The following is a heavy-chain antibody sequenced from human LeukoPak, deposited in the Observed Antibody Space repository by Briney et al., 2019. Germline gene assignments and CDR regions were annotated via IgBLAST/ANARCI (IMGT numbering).Heavy chain of an antibody. V-gene: IGHV3-23*01. CDR2: ISSSGGTT. CDR3: AKDRTAWPTNFDS. J-gene: IGHJ4*02. CDR1: GFTFSTYA. D-gene: IGHD2-21*02. Sequence: GGSLRLSCAASGFTFSTYAVNWVRQAPGKGLEWVSAISSSGGTTYYADSVKGRFSISRDNSKNTLYLRMNSLRAEDTAIYYCAKDRTAWPTNFDSWGQGTLVTVSA.